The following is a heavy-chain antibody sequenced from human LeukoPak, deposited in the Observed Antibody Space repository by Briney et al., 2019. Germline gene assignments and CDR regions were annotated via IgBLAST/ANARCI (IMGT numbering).Heavy chain of an antibody. Sequence: GGSLRLSCAASGFTFSDYYLSWIRQAPGKGLEWVSYISSSGGTIYYADSVKGRFTISRDNAKNSLYPQMNSLRAEDTAVYYCARDKDFSSWDAFDIWGQGTMVTVSS. D-gene: IGHD2-2*01. CDR3: ARDKDFSSWDAFDI. CDR1: GFTFSDYY. CDR2: ISSSGGTI. V-gene: IGHV3-11*01. J-gene: IGHJ3*02.